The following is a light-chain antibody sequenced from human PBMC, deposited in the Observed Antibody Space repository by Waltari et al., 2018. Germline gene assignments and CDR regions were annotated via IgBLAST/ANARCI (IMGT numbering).Light chain of an antibody. CDR3: SSYTSSSTLDVV. V-gene: IGLV2-14*03. J-gene: IGLJ2*01. CDR2: DVS. Sequence: DVGGYNYVSWYQQHPGKAPKLMIYDVSNRPSGVSNRFSGSKSGNTASLTISGLQAEDEADYYCSSYTSSSTLDVVFGGGTKLTVL. CDR1: DVGGYNY.